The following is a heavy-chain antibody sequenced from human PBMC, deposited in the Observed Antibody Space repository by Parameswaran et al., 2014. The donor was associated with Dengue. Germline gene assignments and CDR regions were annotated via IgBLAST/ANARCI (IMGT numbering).Heavy chain of an antibody. V-gene: IGHV5-10-1*01. CDR2: IDPSDSYT. Sequence: VRQMPGKGLEWMGRIDPSDSYTNYSPSFQGHVTISADKSVTTAYLQWSSLKASDTAIYYCAGGGNYYSYYMDVWGKGTTVTVSS. J-gene: IGHJ6*03. D-gene: IGHD1-1*01. CDR3: AGGGNYYSYYMDV.